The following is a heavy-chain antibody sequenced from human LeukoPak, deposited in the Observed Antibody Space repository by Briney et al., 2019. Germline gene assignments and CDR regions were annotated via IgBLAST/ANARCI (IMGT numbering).Heavy chain of an antibody. D-gene: IGHD3-10*01. Sequence: GGSLRLSCAASGFTFSAYNMNWVRRTPGKGLEWVSSITTSSSYVFYADSVRGRFTISRDNAENSLYLQMNNLRDEDTAVYYCAKLFESGTYNNFFHYWGQGTLVTVFS. J-gene: IGHJ4*02. CDR2: ITTSSSYV. V-gene: IGHV3-21*01. CDR3: AKLFESGTYNNFFHY. CDR1: GFTFSAYN.